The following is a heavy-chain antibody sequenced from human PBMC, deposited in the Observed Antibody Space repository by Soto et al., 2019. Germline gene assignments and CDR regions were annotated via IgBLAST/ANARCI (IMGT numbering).Heavy chain of an antibody. Sequence: QVQLVESGGGVVQPGRSLRLSCAASGFTFSNNGMHCVRQAPGKGLEWVAVIWSDVSNKYYADSVKGRFTISRDNSNNTLYLQMNSLRVEDTAVYHCLGDKGYCRGGTCYPFVYGMDVWGQGTTVTVSS. CDR3: LGDKGYCRGGTCYPFVYGMDV. D-gene: IGHD2-15*01. V-gene: IGHV3-33*01. J-gene: IGHJ6*02. CDR2: IWSDVSNK. CDR1: GFTFSNNG.